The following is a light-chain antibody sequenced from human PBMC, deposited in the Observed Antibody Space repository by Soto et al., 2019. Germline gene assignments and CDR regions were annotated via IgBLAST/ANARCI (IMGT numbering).Light chain of an antibody. CDR3: NSYTSSSPVV. CDR1: SSDVGGYNY. V-gene: IGLV2-14*01. CDR2: DVS. Sequence: QSALTQPASVSGSPGRSITISCTGTSSDVGGYNYVSWYQQHPGKAPKLMIYDVSNRPSGVSNRFSGSKSGNTASLTISGLQAEDEADYYCNSYTSSSPVVFGGGTKLTVL. J-gene: IGLJ2*01.